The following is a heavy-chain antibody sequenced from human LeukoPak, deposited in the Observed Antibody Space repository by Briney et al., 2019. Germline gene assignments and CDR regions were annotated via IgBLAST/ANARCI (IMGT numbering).Heavy chain of an antibody. D-gene: IGHD6-19*01. CDR2: IYSGGST. CDR3: ARSLGSGWFLAFDY. J-gene: IGHJ4*02. Sequence: GGSLRLSCAASGFTVSSNYMSWVRQAPGKGLEWVSVIYSGGSTYFADSVKGRFTISRDNSKNTLYLQMNSLRAEDTAVYYCARSLGSGWFLAFDYWGQGTLVTVSS. V-gene: IGHV3-66*01. CDR1: GFTVSSNY.